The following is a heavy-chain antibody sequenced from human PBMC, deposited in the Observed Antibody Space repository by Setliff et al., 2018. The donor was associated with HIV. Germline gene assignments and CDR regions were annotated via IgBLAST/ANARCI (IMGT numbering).Heavy chain of an antibody. CDR3: ARGADGSYRKFFDN. D-gene: IGHD1-26*01. CDR2: INTYTGDT. V-gene: IGHV1-2*02. J-gene: IGHJ4*02. CDR1: GYTFIDNY. Sequence: ASVKVSCKTSGYTFIDNYIHWVRQAPGQGLEWMAWINTYTGDTHYAQKFQGSVTVTRDTSISTVYMELSSLRSEDTAVYYCARGADGSYRKFFDNWGQGTLVTVSS.